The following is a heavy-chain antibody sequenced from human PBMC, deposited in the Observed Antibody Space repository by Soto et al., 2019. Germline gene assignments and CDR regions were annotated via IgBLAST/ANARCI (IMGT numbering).Heavy chain of an antibody. CDR3: ARDIGYCSSTSCSVWFDP. CDR1: GYTFTSYD. V-gene: IGHV1-8*01. CDR2: MNPNSGNT. J-gene: IGHJ5*02. Sequence: EASVKVSCKASGYTFTSYDINWVRQATGQGLEWMGWMNPNSGNTGYAQKFQGRVTMTRNTSISTAYMELSSLRSEDTAVYYCARDIGYCSSTSCSVWFDPWGQGTLVTVSS. D-gene: IGHD2-2*01.